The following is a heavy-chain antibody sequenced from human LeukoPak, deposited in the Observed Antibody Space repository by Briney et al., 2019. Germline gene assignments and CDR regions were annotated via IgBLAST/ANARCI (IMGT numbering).Heavy chain of an antibody. CDR3: ARTIYGDYGDPFYFNY. D-gene: IGHD4-17*01. V-gene: IGHV1-2*02. J-gene: IGHJ4*02. Sequence: ASVKVSCKTSGYTFTGYYMHWVRQAPGQGLEWMGWINPNFGGTDYAQKFQGRVTMTRDTSISTAYMELSRLTSDDTAAYYCARTIYGDYGDPFYFNYWAQGTLVTVSS. CDR1: GYTFTGYY. CDR2: INPNFGGT.